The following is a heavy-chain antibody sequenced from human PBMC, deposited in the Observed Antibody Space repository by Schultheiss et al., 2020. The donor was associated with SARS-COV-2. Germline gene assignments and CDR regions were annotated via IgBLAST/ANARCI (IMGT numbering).Heavy chain of an antibody. J-gene: IGHJ6*02. D-gene: IGHD4-17*01. V-gene: IGHV3-74*01. Sequence: GGSLRLSCAASGFTFSAYSMTWIRQAPGKGLEWVSRINSDVSSTSYADSVKGRFTISRDNAKNTLYLQMNSLRAEDTAVYYCAKDLGYGDYVDNNYYGMDVWGQGTTVTVSS. CDR2: INSDVSST. CDR3: AKDLGYGDYVDNNYYGMDV. CDR1: GFTFSAYS.